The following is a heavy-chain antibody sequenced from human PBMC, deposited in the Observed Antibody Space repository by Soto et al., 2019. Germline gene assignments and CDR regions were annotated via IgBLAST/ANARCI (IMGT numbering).Heavy chain of an antibody. J-gene: IGHJ6*03. CDR1: GYTFTSYG. D-gene: IGHD3-9*01. V-gene: IGHV1-18*01. CDR2: ISACNGNT. Sequence: ASVKVSCKASGYTFTSYGISWVRQAPGQGLEWMGWISACNGNTDYAQKLQGRVTMTTDTSTSTAYMELRSLRSDDTAVYYCAREGYYDILTHQFDYYMDVWGKGTTVTV. CDR3: AREGYYDILTHQFDYYMDV.